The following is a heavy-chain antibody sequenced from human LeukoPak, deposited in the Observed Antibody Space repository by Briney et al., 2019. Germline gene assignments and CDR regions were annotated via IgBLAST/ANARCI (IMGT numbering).Heavy chain of an antibody. CDR3: ARVVAAAGPGYYYYYYMDV. D-gene: IGHD6-13*01. J-gene: IGHJ6*03. V-gene: IGHV1-2*02. CDR1: GYTFTGYY. CDR2: INPNSGGT. Sequence: ASVKVSCKASGYTFTGYYMHWVRQAPGQGLEWMGWINPNSGGTNYAQKFQGRVTMTRDTSITTAYMELSRLRSDDTAVYYCARVVAAAGPGYYYYYYMDVWGKGTTVTVSS.